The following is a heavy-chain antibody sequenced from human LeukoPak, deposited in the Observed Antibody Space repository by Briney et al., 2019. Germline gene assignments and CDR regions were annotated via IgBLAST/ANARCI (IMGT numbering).Heavy chain of an antibody. CDR2: INHSGST. J-gene: IGHJ6*02. D-gene: IGHD1-14*01. CDR3: ARTTRNYYGMDV. CDR1: GGSFSGYY. Sequence: SETLSLTCAVYGGSFSGYYWSWIRQPPGKGLEWIGEINHSGSTNYNPSLKSRVTISVDTSKNQFSLKLSSVTAADTAVYYCARTTRNYYGMDVWGQGTTVTVSS. V-gene: IGHV4-34*01.